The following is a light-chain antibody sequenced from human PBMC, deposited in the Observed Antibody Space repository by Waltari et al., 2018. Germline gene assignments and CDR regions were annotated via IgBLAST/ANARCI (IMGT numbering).Light chain of an antibody. CDR1: SADVGAHNH. CDR3: CSSTSSNTYV. Sequence: QSALTQPASVSGYPGQSITISCTGTSADVGAHNHVSWYQEHPGTAPKLMIYDVTYRPSGVPKRFSGSKSGNTASLTISGLQTEDEADYYCCSSTSSNTYVFGTGTKVTVV. J-gene: IGLJ1*01. CDR2: DVT. V-gene: IGLV2-14*03.